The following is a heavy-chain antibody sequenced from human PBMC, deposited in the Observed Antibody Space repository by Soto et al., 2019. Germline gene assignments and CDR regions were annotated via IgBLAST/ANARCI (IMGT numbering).Heavy chain of an antibody. Sequence: ASVKVSCKASGYTFTSYGISWVRQAPGQGLEGMGWISAYNGNTNYAQKLQGRVTTTTDTSTSTAYMELRSLRSDDTAVYYCSRFLYGSGSYYRYFDYWGQGTLVTVSS. D-gene: IGHD3-10*01. CDR1: GYTFTSYG. CDR2: ISAYNGNT. J-gene: IGHJ4*02. CDR3: SRFLYGSGSYYRYFDY. V-gene: IGHV1-18*01.